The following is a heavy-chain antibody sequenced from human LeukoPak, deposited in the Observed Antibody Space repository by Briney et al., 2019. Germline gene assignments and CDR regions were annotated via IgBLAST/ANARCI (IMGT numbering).Heavy chain of an antibody. CDR2: IIPIFGTA. CDR3: ARAVAARPSDAFDI. D-gene: IGHD6-6*01. V-gene: IGHV1-69*05. J-gene: IGHJ3*02. CDR1: GGTFSSYD. Sequence: ASVKVSCKASGGTFSSYDISWVRQAPGQGLEWMGRIIPIFGTANYAQKFQGRVTITTDESTSTAYMELSSLRSEDTAVYYCARAVAARPSDAFDIWGQGTMVTVSS.